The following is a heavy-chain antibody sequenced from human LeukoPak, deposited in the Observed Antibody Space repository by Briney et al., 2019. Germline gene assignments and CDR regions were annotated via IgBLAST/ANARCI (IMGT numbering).Heavy chain of an antibody. D-gene: IGHD2-21*02. J-gene: IGHJ5*02. CDR1: GFTFSTYG. V-gene: IGHV3-30*02. Sequence: PGGALRLSCAASGFTFSTYGMHWVRQAPGKGLEWVAAIRYDGSNKYYADSVKGRFTISRDNSKNTLFMQMNSLTAEDTAVHYCAGTYCNGGDCYTWFDPWGQGTLVTVSS. CDR2: IRYDGSNK. CDR3: AGTYCNGGDCYTWFDP.